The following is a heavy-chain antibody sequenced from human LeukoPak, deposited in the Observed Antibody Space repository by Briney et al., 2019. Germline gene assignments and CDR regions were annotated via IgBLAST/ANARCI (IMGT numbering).Heavy chain of an antibody. CDR2: ISGSGGRP. D-gene: IGHD3-10*01. V-gene: IGHV3-23*01. CDR3: AKRGVVIRVILVGFHKEAYYFDS. J-gene: IGHJ4*02. Sequence: GGSLRLSCAVSGITLSNYGMSWVRQAPGKGLEWVEGISGSGGRPNYADSVKGRFAISRDNPKNTLYPQMNSLRAVDTAVYFCAKRGVVIRVILVGFHKEAYYFDSWGQGALVTVSS. CDR1: GITLSNYG.